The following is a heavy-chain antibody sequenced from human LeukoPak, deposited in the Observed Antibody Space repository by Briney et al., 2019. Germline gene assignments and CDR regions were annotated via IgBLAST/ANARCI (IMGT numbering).Heavy chain of an antibody. Sequence: PSETLSLTCTVSGGSISSYYWSWIRQPPGKGLEWIGYIYYSGSTYYNPSLKSRVTISVDTSKNQFSLKLSSVTAADTAVYYCASETPYYYGSGSYSWGRWFDPWGQGTLVTVSS. CDR3: ASETPYYYGSGSYSWGRWFDP. V-gene: IGHV4-59*08. J-gene: IGHJ5*02. D-gene: IGHD3-10*01. CDR2: IYYSGST. CDR1: GGSISSYY.